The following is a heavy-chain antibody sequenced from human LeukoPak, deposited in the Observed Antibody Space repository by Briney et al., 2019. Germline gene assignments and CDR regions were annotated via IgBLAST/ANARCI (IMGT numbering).Heavy chain of an antibody. V-gene: IGHV3-23*01. CDR2: ISSGGGGT. CDR3: AKGVVVVAATPLDY. Sequence: GGSLRLSCVASGFTFENNAFSWVRQAPGKGLEWVSAISSGGGGTYYAEAVKGRFTISRDNSKNTLYLQMNSLRAEDTAVYYCAKGVVVVAATPLDYWGQGTLVTVSS. D-gene: IGHD2-15*01. CDR1: GFTFENNA. J-gene: IGHJ4*02.